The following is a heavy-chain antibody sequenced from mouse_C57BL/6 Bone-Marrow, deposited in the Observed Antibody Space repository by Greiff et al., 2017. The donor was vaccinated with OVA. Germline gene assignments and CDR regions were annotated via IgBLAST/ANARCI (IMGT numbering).Heavy chain of an antibody. V-gene: IGHV1-50*01. CDR3: ARGEIYSCYAMDC. Sequence: VQLQQPGAELVKPGASVKLSCKASGYTFTSYWMQWVKQRPGQGLEWIGEIDPSDSYTNYNQKFKGKATLTVDTSSSTAYMQLSSLTSEDSAVYYCARGEIYSCYAMDCWGQGTSVTVSS. CDR2: IDPSDSYT. CDR1: GYTFTSYW. D-gene: IGHD2-3*01. J-gene: IGHJ4*01.